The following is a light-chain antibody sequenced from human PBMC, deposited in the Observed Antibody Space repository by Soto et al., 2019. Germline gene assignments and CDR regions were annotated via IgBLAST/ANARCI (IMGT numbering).Light chain of an antibody. V-gene: IGKV1-8*01. CDR2: AAS. CDR1: QGISSY. CDR3: LQDYNYPLT. Sequence: AIRMTQSPSSLSASTGDRVSITCRASQGISSYLAWYQQKPGKAPKLLIYAASSLQSGVPSRFSGSGSGTDFTLTISSLQPEDFATYYCLQDYNYPLTFGGGTKVDNK. J-gene: IGKJ4*01.